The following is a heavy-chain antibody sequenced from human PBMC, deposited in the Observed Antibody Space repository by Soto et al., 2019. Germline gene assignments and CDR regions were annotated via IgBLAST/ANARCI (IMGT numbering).Heavy chain of an antibody. CDR2: ISSSSSYI. CDR1: GFTFSSYS. V-gene: IGHV3-21*01. J-gene: IGHJ3*02. D-gene: IGHD4-17*01. CDR3: ARVESVAGDSSLGAFDI. Sequence: EVQLVESGGGLVKPGGSLRLSCAASGFTFSSYSMNWVRQAPGKGLEWVSSISSSSSYIYYADSVKGRFTISRDNDKNSRYLQITSLRADDTDVYYCARVESVAGDSSLGAFDIWGQGTMVTVSS.